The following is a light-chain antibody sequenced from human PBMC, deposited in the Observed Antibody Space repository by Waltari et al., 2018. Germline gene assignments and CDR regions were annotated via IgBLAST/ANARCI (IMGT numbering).Light chain of an antibody. CDR2: KVS. CDR3: MQGTDWPWT. J-gene: IGKJ1*01. V-gene: IGKV2-30*01. CDR1: QSIVSRHGNTY. Sequence: EVVMTQFPLSLSVTLGQPASITCRSSQSIVSRHGNTYFTWFQQRPGQSPSRLLYKVSTRDSGVPDRFSGSGSGTAFTLTISRVEAEDVGVYYCMQGTDWPWTFGQGTKVEIK.